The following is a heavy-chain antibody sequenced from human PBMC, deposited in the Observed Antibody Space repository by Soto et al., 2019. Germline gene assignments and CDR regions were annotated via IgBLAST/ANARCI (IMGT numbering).Heavy chain of an antibody. CDR1: GGSFSDYA. CDR3: ARDGDYYDRSGFKRDYHYYGMDV. J-gene: IGHJ6*02. D-gene: IGHD3-22*01. V-gene: IGHV1-69*01. Sequence: QVQLVQSGAEVKKPGSSVKVSCQASGGSFSDYAISWVRQAPGQGLEWMGGIIPMLGIADNAQKFQGRVIITADEYTSTVYMELSSLRSEDTAVYYCARDGDYYDRSGFKRDYHYYGMDVWGQGTTVTVAS. CDR2: IIPMLGIA.